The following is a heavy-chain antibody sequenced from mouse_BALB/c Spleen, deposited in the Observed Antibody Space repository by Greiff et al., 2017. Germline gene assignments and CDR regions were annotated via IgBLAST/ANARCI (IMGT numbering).Heavy chain of an antibody. Sequence: EVQLQQSGPELVKPGASVKISCKASGYTFTDYNMHWVKQSHGKSLEWIGYIYPYNGGTGYNQKFKSKATLTVDNSSSTAYMELRSLTSEDSAVYYCARCDYDEGYYYAMDYWGQGTSVTVSS. CDR3: ARCDYDEGYYYAMDY. V-gene: IGHV1S29*02. CDR1: GYTFTDYN. J-gene: IGHJ4*01. D-gene: IGHD2-4*01. CDR2: IYPYNGGT.